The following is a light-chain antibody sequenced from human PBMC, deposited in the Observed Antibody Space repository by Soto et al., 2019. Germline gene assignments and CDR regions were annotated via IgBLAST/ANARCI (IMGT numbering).Light chain of an antibody. CDR1: STDVGGYKY. Sequence: QSALTQPASVSGSPGQSITISCTGTSTDVGGYKYVSWYQQHPGTAPKLMIFEVNGRPSGVSDLFSGSKSGNTASLTISWLQPEDEAYDYCSSFSSSSTPYVLGNGTKVTVL. CDR2: EVN. J-gene: IGLJ1*01. V-gene: IGLV2-14*01. CDR3: SSFSSSSTPYV.